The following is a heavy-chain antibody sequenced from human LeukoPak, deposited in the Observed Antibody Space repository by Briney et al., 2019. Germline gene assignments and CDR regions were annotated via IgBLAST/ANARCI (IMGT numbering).Heavy chain of an antibody. J-gene: IGHJ4*02. CDR1: GGSISSYY. Sequence: SEALSLTCTVSGGSISSYYWSWIRQPPGKGLEWIGYIYYSGSTNYNPSLKSRVTISVDTSKNQFSLKLSSVTAADTAVYYCAREGWGTGHFDYWGQGTLVTVSS. CDR2: IYYSGST. D-gene: IGHD1-14*01. V-gene: IGHV4-59*01. CDR3: AREGWGTGHFDY.